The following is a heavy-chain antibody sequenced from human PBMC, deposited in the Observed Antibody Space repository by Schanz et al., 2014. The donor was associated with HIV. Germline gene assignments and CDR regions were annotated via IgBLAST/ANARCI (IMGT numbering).Heavy chain of an antibody. CDR1: GSTFSSYW. V-gene: IGHV3-23*04. CDR2: ISESGGRT. Sequence: EVQLVESGGGLVQPGGSLRLSCAASGSTFSSYWMHWVRQAPGKGLEWVSSISESGGRTYYADSVNGRFTISRDNSKNTLYLQMTTLRIDDTAVYYCAKPEYDSRGNSQSHFDYWGQGTLVIVSS. D-gene: IGHD3-22*01. CDR3: AKPEYDSRGNSQSHFDY. J-gene: IGHJ4*02.